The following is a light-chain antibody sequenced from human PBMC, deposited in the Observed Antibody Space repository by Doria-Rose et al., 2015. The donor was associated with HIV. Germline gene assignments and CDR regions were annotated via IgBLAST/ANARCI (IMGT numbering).Light chain of an antibody. Sequence: EIVLTQSPGTLSLSPGERATLSCRASQSFSSTYLAWYQHKPGQAPSLLIYDGSTRATGIPDRFSASGSGTDFTLTINRLEPEDFALYYCHQYGTSWTFGQGTKVEI. CDR3: HQYGTSWT. CDR1: QSFSSTY. CDR2: DGS. J-gene: IGKJ1*01. V-gene: IGKV3-20*01.